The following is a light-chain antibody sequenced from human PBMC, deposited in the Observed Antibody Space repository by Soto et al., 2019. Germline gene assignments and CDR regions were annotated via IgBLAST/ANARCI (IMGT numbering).Light chain of an antibody. V-gene: IGKV1-39*01. CDR3: QQSYGTPIT. CDR1: QSISRY. Sequence: IQMTQSPSARSAPVGVRVTSACRASQSISRYLNWYHQKPGKAPNILIYVASSLQSEVPSRFSGSGSGTDFTLTITSLQPEDFATYYCQQSYGTPITFGQGTRLEIK. CDR2: VAS. J-gene: IGKJ5*01.